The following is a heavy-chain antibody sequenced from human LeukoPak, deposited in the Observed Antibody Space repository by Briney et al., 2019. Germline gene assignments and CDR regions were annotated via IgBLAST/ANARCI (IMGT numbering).Heavy chain of an antibody. CDR1: GYSFFTYW. CDR3: ARHRARSFHYGMDV. J-gene: IGHJ6*04. V-gene: IGHV5-10-1*01. D-gene: IGHD5-24*01. Sequence: GESLKISCKGAGYSFFTYWISWVRQMPGKGLEWMGRIDPSDSYTNYSPSFQGHVTISADKSISTAYLQWSSLEASDTAMYYCARHRARSFHYGMDVWGKGTTVTVSS. CDR2: IDPSDSYT.